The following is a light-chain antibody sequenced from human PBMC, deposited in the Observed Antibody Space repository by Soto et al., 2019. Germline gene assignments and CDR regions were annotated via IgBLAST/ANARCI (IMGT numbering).Light chain of an antibody. CDR1: QSISSW. CDR3: QQYNSYSRT. J-gene: IGKJ1*01. Sequence: DIQMTQSPSTLSAYIGDRVTITCRASQSISSWLAWYQQKPGKAPKLLIYKASSLESGVPSRFSGSGSGTEFTLTISSLQPDDFATYYCQQYNSYSRTFCQGTKVDIK. V-gene: IGKV1-5*03. CDR2: KAS.